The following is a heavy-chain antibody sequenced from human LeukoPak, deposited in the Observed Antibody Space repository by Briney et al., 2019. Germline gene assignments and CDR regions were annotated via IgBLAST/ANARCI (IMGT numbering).Heavy chain of an antibody. CDR3: ARLSSTSQPFDP. D-gene: IGHD2-2*01. CDR2: IYPDDSDT. J-gene: IGHJ5*02. CDR1: GYSFASYW. V-gene: IGHV5-51*01. Sequence: GESLKISCKGSGYSFASYWIAWVRPMPGKGLEWMGIIYPDDSDTRHSPPFQGQVTISADKSISTAYLQWSGLKASDAAVYYCARLSSTSQPFDPWGQGTLVTVSS.